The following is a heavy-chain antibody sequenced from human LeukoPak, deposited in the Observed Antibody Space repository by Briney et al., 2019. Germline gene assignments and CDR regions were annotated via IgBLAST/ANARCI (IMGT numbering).Heavy chain of an antibody. V-gene: IGHV4-4*07. D-gene: IGHD3-16*01. CDR2: IYSSGST. CDR1: GGSISNYY. Sequence: PSETLSLTCTVSGGSISNYYWSWIRQPAGKGLEWIGRIYSSGSTDYNPSLKSRVTMSVDTSKNQFSLKLSSVTAADTAVYYCARFRGQRGRYFDLWGRDTLVTVSS. J-gene: IGHJ2*01. CDR3: ARFRGQRGRYFDL.